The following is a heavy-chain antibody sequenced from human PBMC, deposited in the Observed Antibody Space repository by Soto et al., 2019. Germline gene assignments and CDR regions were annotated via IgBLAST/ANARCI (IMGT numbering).Heavy chain of an antibody. CDR2: ISDDSSRT. CDR3: VKGGWLGF. J-gene: IGHJ4*02. V-gene: IGHV3-23*01. Sequence: EVQLLESGGGLVQPGGSLRLSCAASGFTFSSFEMSWVRQAPGRGLEWVSFISDDSSRTYYADAVKGRFTISRDNSKHTLDLQMNSLTAEDTAVYAWVKGGWLGFWGQGALVTFSA. D-gene: IGHD2-15*01. CDR1: GFTFSSFE.